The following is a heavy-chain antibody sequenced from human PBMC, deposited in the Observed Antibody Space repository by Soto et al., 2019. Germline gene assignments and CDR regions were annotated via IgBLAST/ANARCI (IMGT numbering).Heavy chain of an antibody. CDR3: ARPGYSSGWFYGMDV. J-gene: IGHJ6*02. D-gene: IGHD6-19*01. V-gene: IGHV4-39*01. Sequence: SETLSLTCTVSGGSISSSSYYWGWIRQPPGKGLEWIGSIYYSGSTHYTPSLKSRVTISVDTSKNQFSLKLSTVTAADTAVYYCARPGYSSGWFYGMDVWGQGTTVTVSS. CDR1: GGSISSSSYY. CDR2: IYYSGST.